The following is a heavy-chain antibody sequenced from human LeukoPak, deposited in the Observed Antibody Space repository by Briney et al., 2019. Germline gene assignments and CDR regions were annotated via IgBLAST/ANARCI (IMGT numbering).Heavy chain of an antibody. D-gene: IGHD3-16*02. Sequence: SETLSLTCAVSGYSISSGYYWGWIRQPPGKGLEWIGSIYHSGGTYYNPSLKSRVTISVDTSKNQFSLKLSSVTAADTAVYYCARVMITFGGVIVTYYYYGMDVWGKGTTVTVSS. CDR1: GYSISSGYY. CDR2: IYHSGGT. V-gene: IGHV4-38-2*01. CDR3: ARVMITFGGVIVTYYYYGMDV. J-gene: IGHJ6*04.